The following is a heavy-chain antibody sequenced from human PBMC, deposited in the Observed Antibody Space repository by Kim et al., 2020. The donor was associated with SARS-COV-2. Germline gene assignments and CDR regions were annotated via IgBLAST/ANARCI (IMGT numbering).Heavy chain of an antibody. Sequence: SETLSLTCAVYGGSFSGYYWSWIRQPPGKGLEWIGEINHSGSTNYNPSLKSRVTISVDTSKNQFSLKLSSVTAADTAVYYCARGQGLRYFDWSASLLYYFDYWGQGTLVTVSS. V-gene: IGHV4-34*01. CDR3: ARGQGLRYFDWSASLLYYFDY. CDR1: GGSFSGYY. J-gene: IGHJ4*02. D-gene: IGHD3-9*01. CDR2: INHSGST.